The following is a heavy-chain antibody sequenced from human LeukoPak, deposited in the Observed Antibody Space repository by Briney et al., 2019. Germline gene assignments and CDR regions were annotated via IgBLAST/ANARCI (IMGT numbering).Heavy chain of an antibody. V-gene: IGHV3-48*02. Sequence: GGSLRLSCAASGFSFSSYSMNWVRQAPGKGLEWVSYISSSSSTIYYADSVKGRFTITRDNAKNSLYLQMNSLRDEDTAVYYCASSGSYRFDYWGQGTLVTVSS. J-gene: IGHJ4*02. CDR1: GFSFSSYS. D-gene: IGHD1-26*01. CDR2: ISSSSSTI. CDR3: ASSGSYRFDY.